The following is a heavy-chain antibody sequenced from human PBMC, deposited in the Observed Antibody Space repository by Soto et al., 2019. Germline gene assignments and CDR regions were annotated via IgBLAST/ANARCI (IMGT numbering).Heavy chain of an antibody. V-gene: IGHV4-39*01. Sequence: QLQLQESGPGLVKPSETLSLTCTVSGGSISSSSYYWGWIRQPPGKGLEWIGRIYYSGSTYYNPSRKSRVTISVDTSKNQFSLKLSSVTAADTAVYYCARVVHSGYDPTQLDYWGQGTLVTVSS. CDR3: ARVVHSGYDPTQLDY. CDR1: GGSISSSSYY. CDR2: IYYSGST. J-gene: IGHJ4*02. D-gene: IGHD5-12*01.